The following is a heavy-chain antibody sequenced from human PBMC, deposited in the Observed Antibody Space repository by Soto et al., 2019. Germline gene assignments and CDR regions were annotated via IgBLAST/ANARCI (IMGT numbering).Heavy chain of an antibody. D-gene: IGHD6-19*01. CDR3: ARSPSLAGAGKRRFDY. J-gene: IGHJ4*02. CDR2: IDPSDSYT. Sequence: EVQLVQAGAEVKKPGESLRISCKGSGYSFTSYWISWLRQMPGKGLEWMGRIDPSDSYTNYRPSFQGHVTISADKSISTAYLQSSSLQASDTDMYYCARSPSLAGAGKRRFDYWGQGTLVTVSS. V-gene: IGHV5-10-1*01. CDR1: GYSFTSYW.